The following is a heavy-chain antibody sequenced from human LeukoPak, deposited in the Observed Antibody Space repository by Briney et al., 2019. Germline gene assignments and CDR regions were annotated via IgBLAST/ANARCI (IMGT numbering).Heavy chain of an antibody. CDR2: ISYDGSHK. CDR1: GFTFSSYA. CDR3: AREVKRGYSGYDGQGYFDY. D-gene: IGHD5-12*01. Sequence: PGGSLRLSCAVSGFTFSSYAIHWVRQAPGKGLEWVAVISYDGSHKYYADSVKGRFTISRDNAKNSLYLQMNSLRAEDTAVYYCAREVKRGYSGYDGQGYFDYWGQGTLVTVSS. J-gene: IGHJ4*02. V-gene: IGHV3-30*07.